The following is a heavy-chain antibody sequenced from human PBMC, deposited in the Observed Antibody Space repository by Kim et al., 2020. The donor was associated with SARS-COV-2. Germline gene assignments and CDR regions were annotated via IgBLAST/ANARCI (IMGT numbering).Heavy chain of an antibody. J-gene: IGHJ4*02. V-gene: IGHV4-34*01. D-gene: IGHD3-16*01. CDR3: ASHPSLHGAG. CDR1: GGSFSGYY. Sequence: SETLSLTCAVYGGSFSGYYWSWIRQPPGKGLEWIGEINHSGSTNYNPSLKSRVTISVDTSKNQFSLKLSSVTAADTAVYYCASHPSLHGAGWGQGTLVTVSS. CDR2: INHSGST.